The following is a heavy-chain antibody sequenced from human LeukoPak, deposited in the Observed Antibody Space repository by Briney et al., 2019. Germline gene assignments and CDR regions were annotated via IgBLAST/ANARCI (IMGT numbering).Heavy chain of an antibody. J-gene: IGHJ4*02. CDR2: ISGSGGST. Sequence: PGGSLRLSCAASGFTFSSYAMSWVRHAPGKGLELVSAISGSGGSTYYADSVKGRFTISRDNSKNTLYLQMNSLRAEDTAVYYCAKFYGSGSNSKYYFDYWGQGTLVTVSS. CDR3: AKFYGSGSNSKYYFDY. V-gene: IGHV3-23*01. D-gene: IGHD3-10*01. CDR1: GFTFSSYA.